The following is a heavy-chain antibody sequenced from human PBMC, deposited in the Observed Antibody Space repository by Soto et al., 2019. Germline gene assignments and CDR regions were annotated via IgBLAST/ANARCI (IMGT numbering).Heavy chain of an antibody. CDR1: GVSLTSGNW. V-gene: IGHV4-4*02. CDR3: ARLVYDTRLNYMYFDF. Sequence: SETLSLTCAVSGVSLTSGNWWTLVRQSPQRGLEYIGEIFHDGTANYYPSFERRVAMSVDTSRNQFSLKLTSVTAADTAVYFCARLVYDTRLNYMYFDFWGPGTLVT. D-gene: IGHD3-10*01. J-gene: IGHJ4*02. CDR2: IFHDGTA.